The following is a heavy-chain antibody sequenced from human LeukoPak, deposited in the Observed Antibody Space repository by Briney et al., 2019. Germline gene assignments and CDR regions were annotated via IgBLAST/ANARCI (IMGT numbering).Heavy chain of an antibody. CDR1: GFTFSSYA. J-gene: IGHJ3*02. CDR2: ISYDGSNK. Sequence: GGSLRLSCAASGFTFSSYAMHWVRQAPGKGLEWVAVISYDGSNKYYADSAKGRFTISRDNSKNTLYLQMNSLRAEDTAVYYCAYIVVVVAASDAFDIWGQGTMVTVSS. V-gene: IGHV3-30-3*01. CDR3: AYIVVVVAASDAFDI. D-gene: IGHD2-15*01.